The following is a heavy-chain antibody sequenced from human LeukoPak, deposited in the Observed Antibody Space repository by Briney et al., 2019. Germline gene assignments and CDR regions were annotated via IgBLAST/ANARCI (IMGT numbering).Heavy chain of an antibody. V-gene: IGHV4-59*01. J-gene: IGHJ4*02. Sequence: PSETLSLTCTVSGGSLSSYYWSWIRQPPGEGLEWIGYIYYSGSTNYNPSLKSRVTISVDTSKNQFSLKLSSVTAADTAVYYCARYARSTVVPYYFDYWGQGTLVTVSS. D-gene: IGHD4-23*01. CDR2: IYYSGST. CDR1: GGSLSSYY. CDR3: ARYARSTVVPYYFDY.